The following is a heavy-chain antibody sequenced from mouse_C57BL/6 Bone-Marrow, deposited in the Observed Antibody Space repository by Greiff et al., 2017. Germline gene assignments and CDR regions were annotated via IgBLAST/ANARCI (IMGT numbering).Heavy chain of an antibody. CDR3: AKDSNYLYYYAMDY. J-gene: IGHJ4*01. V-gene: IGHV1-82*01. CDR1: GYAFSSSW. Sequence: QVQLQQSGPELVKPGASVKISCKASGYAFSSSWMNWVKQRPGKGLEWIGRIYPGDGDTNYNGKFKGKATLTADKSSSTAYMQLSSLTSEDSAVYLCAKDSNYLYYYAMDYWGQGTSVTVSS. CDR2: IYPGDGDT. D-gene: IGHD2-5*01.